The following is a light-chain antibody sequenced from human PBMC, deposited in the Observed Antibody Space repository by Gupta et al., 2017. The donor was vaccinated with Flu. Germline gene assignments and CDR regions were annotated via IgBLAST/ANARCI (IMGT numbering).Light chain of an antibody. Sequence: SVTISCTGTSSDGGGYNYVSWYQKQQGTDPKLMMDDVIKRPSGVHDRCSGSQSGTKASLTISGLQAEDEADDDCCSYAGSYTFVFGTGTKLTVL. J-gene: IGLJ1*01. CDR2: DVI. CDR1: SSDGGGYNY. CDR3: CSYAGSYTFV. V-gene: IGLV2-11*01.